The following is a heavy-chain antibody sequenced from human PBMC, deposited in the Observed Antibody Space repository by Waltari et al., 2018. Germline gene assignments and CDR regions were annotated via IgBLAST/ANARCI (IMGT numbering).Heavy chain of an antibody. CDR2: INPNSGGT. Sequence: QVQLVQSGAEVKQPGASVKVSCKASAYTFTGSYMHWVRQAPGQGLEWMGRINPNSGGTNYAQKFQGRVTMTRDTSISTAYMELSRLRSDDTAVYYCAREGPGIIYTYYYYMDVWGKGTTVTVSS. CDR3: AREGPGIIYTYYYYMDV. D-gene: IGHD3-16*01. J-gene: IGHJ6*03. V-gene: IGHV1-2*06. CDR1: AYTFTGSY.